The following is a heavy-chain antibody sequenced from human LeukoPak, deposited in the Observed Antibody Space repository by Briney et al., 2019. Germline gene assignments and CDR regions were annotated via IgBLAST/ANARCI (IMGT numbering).Heavy chain of an antibody. D-gene: IGHD3-22*01. V-gene: IGHV4-61*09. CDR3: ARGYRDYYDRSGYWMPFDY. J-gene: IGHJ4*02. CDR1: GGSISSGSYC. Sequence: PSETLSLTCTVSGGSISSGSYCWSWIRQPAGKGLEWIGHIHTSGNTNYNPSLKSRVTISVDTSKNQFSLKLSSVTAADTAVYYCARGYRDYYDRSGYWMPFDYWGQGTLVTVSS. CDR2: IHTSGNT.